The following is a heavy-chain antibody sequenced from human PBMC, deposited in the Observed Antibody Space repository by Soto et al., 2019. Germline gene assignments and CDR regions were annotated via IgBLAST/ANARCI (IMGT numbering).Heavy chain of an antibody. V-gene: IGHV3-74*01. CDR2: IYTTT. CDR3: LRGASGYGNFDS. Sequence: PGGSLRLSCGASGFTLSDHWMHWVRQRPGKGLVWVSRIYTTTNYADSVKGRFIISRDNAKNTLYLQMNGLRDEDTAVYYCLRGASGYGNFDSWGRGLLVTVPS. J-gene: IGHJ4*02. D-gene: IGHD5-12*01. CDR1: GFTLSDHW.